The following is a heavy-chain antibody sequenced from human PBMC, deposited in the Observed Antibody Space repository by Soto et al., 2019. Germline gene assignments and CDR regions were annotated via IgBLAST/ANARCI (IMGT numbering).Heavy chain of an antibody. CDR2: IIPIFGTA. D-gene: IGHD6-19*01. J-gene: IGHJ5*02. CDR1: GGTFSSYA. Sequence: SVKVSCKASGGTFSSYAISWVRQAPGQGLEWMGGIIPIFGTANYAQKFQGRVTITADESTSTAYMELSSLRSEDTAVYYCARDKGGGPYSSGWYWFDPWGQGTLVTVSS. CDR3: ARDKGGGPYSSGWYWFDP. V-gene: IGHV1-69*13.